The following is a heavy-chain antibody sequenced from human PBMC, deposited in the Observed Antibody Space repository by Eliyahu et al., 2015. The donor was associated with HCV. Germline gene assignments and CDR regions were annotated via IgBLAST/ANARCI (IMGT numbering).Heavy chain of an antibody. Sequence: EAQLLESGGGLVQPGGSLRLSCSASGLSLSGYVMNWVRQAPGRGLDWVATIGGRGDDTFYADSVRGRFIISRDDSKNTVYLQMNTLRAEDTAKYYCARDEPFLAPGYWGQGTQVTVSS. D-gene: IGHD1-14*01. CDR3: ARDEPFLAPGY. V-gene: IGHV3-23*01. CDR1: GLSLSGYV. CDR2: IGGRGDDT. J-gene: IGHJ4*02.